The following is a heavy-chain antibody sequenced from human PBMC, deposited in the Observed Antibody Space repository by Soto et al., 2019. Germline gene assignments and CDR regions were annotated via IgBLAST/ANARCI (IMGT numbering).Heavy chain of an antibody. D-gene: IGHD3-22*01. J-gene: IGHJ5*02. CDR1: GGSISSYY. Sequence: KPSETLSLTCTVSGGSISSYYWSWIRQPPGKGLEWIGYIYYSGSTNYNPSLKSRVTISVDTSKNQFSLKLSSVTAADTAVYYCARTGRRGGYYYDSSGFSPWGQGTLVTVSS. CDR3: ARTGRRGGYYYDSSGFSP. V-gene: IGHV4-59*01. CDR2: IYYSGST.